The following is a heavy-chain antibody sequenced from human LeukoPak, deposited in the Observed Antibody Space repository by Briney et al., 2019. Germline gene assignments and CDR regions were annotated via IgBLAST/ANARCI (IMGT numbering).Heavy chain of an antibody. D-gene: IGHD2-2*02. V-gene: IGHV4-39*07. CDR1: GGSISSGGFS. Sequence: SETLSLTCTVSGGSISSGGFSWTWIRQPPGKGLEWIGEINHSGSTNYNPSLKSRVTISVDTSKNQFSLKLSSVTAADTAVYYCARAYCSSTSCYTEGWFDPWGQGTLVTVSS. CDR2: INHSGST. J-gene: IGHJ5*02. CDR3: ARAYCSSTSCYTEGWFDP.